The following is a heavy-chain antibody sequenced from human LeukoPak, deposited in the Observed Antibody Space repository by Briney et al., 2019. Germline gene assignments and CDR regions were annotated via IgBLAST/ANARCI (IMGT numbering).Heavy chain of an antibody. CDR2: MNPNSGNT. Sequence: GASVKVSCKASGYTFTSYDINWVRQATGQGLEWMGWMNPNSGNTGYAQKFQGRDTITRNTSISTAYMELSGLRSEDTAVYYCARGFWSGYYNWFDPWGQGTLVTVSS. J-gene: IGHJ5*02. CDR3: ARGFWSGYYNWFDP. CDR1: GYTFTSYD. V-gene: IGHV1-8*03. D-gene: IGHD3-3*01.